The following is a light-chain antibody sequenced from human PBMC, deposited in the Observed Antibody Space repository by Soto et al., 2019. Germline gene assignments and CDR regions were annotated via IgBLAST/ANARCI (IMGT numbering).Light chain of an antibody. V-gene: IGLV2-18*02. Sequence: QSALTQPPSVSGSHGQSVTISCTGTSSDVGKYDRVSWYQQPPGTAPKLIIYEVTNRPSGVPARFSGSKSGNTASLSISGLQAEDEADYYCSSYTSTSRYVFGAGTKLTVL. CDR3: SSYTSTSRYV. J-gene: IGLJ1*01. CDR1: SSDVGKYDR. CDR2: EVT.